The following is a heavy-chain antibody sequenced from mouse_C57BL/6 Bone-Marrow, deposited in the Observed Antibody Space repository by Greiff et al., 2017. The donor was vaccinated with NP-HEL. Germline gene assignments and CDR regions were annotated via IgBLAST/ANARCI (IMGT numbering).Heavy chain of an antibody. CDR1: GFNIKDDY. V-gene: IGHV14-4*01. CDR2: IDPENGDT. J-gene: IGHJ4*01. CDR3: TTIYYYGSSSYYYAMDY. D-gene: IGHD1-1*01. Sequence: EVQVVESGAELVRPGASVKLSCTASGFNIKDDYMHWVKQRPEQGLEWIGWIDPENGDTEYASKFQGKATITADTSSNTAYLQLSSLTSEDTAVYYCTTIYYYGSSSYYYAMDYWGQGTSVTVSS.